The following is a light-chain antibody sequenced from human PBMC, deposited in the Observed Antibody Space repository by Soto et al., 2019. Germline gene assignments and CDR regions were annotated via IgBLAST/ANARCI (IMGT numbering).Light chain of an antibody. CDR2: EVS. Sequence: QSVLTQPASVSGSPGQSITISCTGTSRDVGGYNFVSWYQQHPDKAPKLMIYEVSNRPAGVSNRFSGSKSGNTASLTISGLQAEDEADYYCGSFTGNSYVFGTGTKLTVL. CDR3: GSFTGNSYV. J-gene: IGLJ1*01. V-gene: IGLV2-14*01. CDR1: SRDVGGYNF.